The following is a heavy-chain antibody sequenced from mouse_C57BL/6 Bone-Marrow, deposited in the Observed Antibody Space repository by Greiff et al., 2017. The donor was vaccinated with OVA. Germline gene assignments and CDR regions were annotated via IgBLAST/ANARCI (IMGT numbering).Heavy chain of an antibody. D-gene: IGHD1-1*01. CDR3: TRDPVNYYGSTDYAMDY. V-gene: IGHV5-9-1*02. J-gene: IGHJ4*01. CDR1: GFTFSSYA. CDR2: ISSGGDYI. Sequence: DVLLVESGEGLVKPGGSLKLSCAASGFTFSSYAMSWVRQTPEKRLEWVAYISSGGDYIYYADTVKGRFTISRDIARNTHNLQMSSLKSEDTAMYYCTRDPVNYYGSTDYAMDYWGEGTSVTVSS.